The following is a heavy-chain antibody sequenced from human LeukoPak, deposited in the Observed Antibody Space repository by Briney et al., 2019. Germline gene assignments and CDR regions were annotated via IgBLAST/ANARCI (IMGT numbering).Heavy chain of an antibody. CDR2: IIPIFGTA. J-gene: IGHJ4*02. D-gene: IGHD3-22*01. Sequence: GASVKVSCKASGGTFSSYATSWVRQAPGQGLEWMGRIIPIFGTANYAQKFQGRVTITTDESTSTAYMELSSLRSEDTAVYYCARERYPTYYYDSSGYYGRYFDYWGQGTLVTVSS. CDR3: ARERYPTYYYDSSGYYGRYFDY. CDR1: GGTFSSYA. V-gene: IGHV1-69*05.